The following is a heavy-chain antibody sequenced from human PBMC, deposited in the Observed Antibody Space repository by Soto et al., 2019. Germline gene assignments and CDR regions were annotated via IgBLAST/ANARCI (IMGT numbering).Heavy chain of an antibody. CDR1: GFPFSRYD. CDR2: LWFDGSNE. CDR3: AKVLYASESFDSEEAPYGMDV. J-gene: IGHJ6*02. V-gene: IGHV3-33*06. D-gene: IGHD3-10*01. Sequence: GGSLRLSCAGSGFPFSRYDMHWVRQAPGKGLEWVAVLWFDGSNEYYADSVQGRFTISRDNSKNTLYLQMDSLRAEDTAVYYCAKVLYASESFDSEEAPYGMDVWGQGTTVTVSS.